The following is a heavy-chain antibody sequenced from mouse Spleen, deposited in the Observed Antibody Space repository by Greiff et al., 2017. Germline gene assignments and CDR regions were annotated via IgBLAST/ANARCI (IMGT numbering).Heavy chain of an antibody. CDR3: ARDGFYAMDY. J-gene: IGHJ4*01. V-gene: IGHV1-42*01. CDR2: INPSTGGT. CDR1: GYSFTGYY. Sequence: EVKLVESGPELVKPGASVKISCKASGYSFTGYYMNWVKQSPEKSLEWIGEINPSTGGTTYNQKFKAKATLTVDKSSSTAYMQLKSLTSEDSAVYYCARDGFYAMDYWGHGTSVTVSS. D-gene: IGHD2-3*01.